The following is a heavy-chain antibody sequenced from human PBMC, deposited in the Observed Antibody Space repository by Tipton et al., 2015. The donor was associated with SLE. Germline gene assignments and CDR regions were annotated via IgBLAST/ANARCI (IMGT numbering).Heavy chain of an antibody. J-gene: IGHJ5*02. Sequence: SLRLSCAASGFTFHDYSTHWVRQAPGKGLEWVSGITWNSGSKGYADSVKGRFTIFRGNAKSSLYLQMDSLRPEDTALYYCAKDIGPLIALGGIIPNSPPQTPFDLWGQGTLVTVSA. D-gene: IGHD3-16*02. CDR1: GFTFHDYS. V-gene: IGHV3-9*01. CDR3: AKDIGPLIALGGIIPNSPPQTPFDL. CDR2: ITWNSGSK.